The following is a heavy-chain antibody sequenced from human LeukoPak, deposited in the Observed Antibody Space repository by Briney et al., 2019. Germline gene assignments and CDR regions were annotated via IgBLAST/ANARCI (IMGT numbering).Heavy chain of an antibody. V-gene: IGHV3-21*01. CDR3: ARDPAPIYSNYAPEHFDY. D-gene: IGHD4-11*01. J-gene: IGHJ4*02. CDR1: GFTFSSYG. CDR2: ISSSSSYI. Sequence: GGSLRLSCAASGFTFSSYGMSWVRQAPGKGLEWVSSISSSSSYIYYADSVKGRFTISRDNAKNSLYLQMNSLRAEDTAVYYCARDPAPIYSNYAPEHFDYWGQGTLVTVTS.